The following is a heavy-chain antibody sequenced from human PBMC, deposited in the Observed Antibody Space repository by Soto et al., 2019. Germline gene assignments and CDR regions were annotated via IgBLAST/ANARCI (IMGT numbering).Heavy chain of an antibody. CDR2: INPNSGGT. D-gene: IGHD2-15*01. CDR3: ARGGYCSGGSCYGWFDP. Sequence: ASVKVSCKASGYTFTGYYMHWVRQAPGQGLEWMGWINPNSGGTNYAQKFQGWVTMTRDTSISTAYMELSRLRSDDTAVYYCARGGYCSGGSCYGWFDPWGQGTLVTVSS. J-gene: IGHJ5*02. CDR1: GYTFTGYY. V-gene: IGHV1-2*04.